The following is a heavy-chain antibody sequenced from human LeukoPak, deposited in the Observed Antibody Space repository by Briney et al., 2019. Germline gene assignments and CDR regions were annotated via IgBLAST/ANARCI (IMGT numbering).Heavy chain of an antibody. CDR2: ISWDGGST. CDR1: GFTFDDYT. CDR3: AKDMERGEQSGLFDY. Sequence: PGGSLRLSCAASGFTFDDYTMHWVRQAPGKGLEWVSLISWDGGSTYYADSVKGRFTISRDNSKNSLYLQMNSLRTEDTALYYCAKDMERGEQSGLFDYWGQGTLVTVSS. V-gene: IGHV3-43*01. D-gene: IGHD3-16*01. J-gene: IGHJ4*02.